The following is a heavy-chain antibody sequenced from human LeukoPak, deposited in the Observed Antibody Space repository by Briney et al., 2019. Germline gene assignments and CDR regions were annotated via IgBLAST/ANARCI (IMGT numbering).Heavy chain of an antibody. CDR3: APGKFDY. J-gene: IGHJ4*02. CDR1: GFTFNTYA. V-gene: IGHV3-64D*06. Sequence: GSLLLSCSAAGFTFNTYALHWVRQAPGKGLEYVSAIDHTGGTTYYADSVKGRFTISRDNSKNTLYLQMSSLRTEDTAVYYCAPGKFDYWGQGTLVTVSS. CDR2: IDHTGGTT.